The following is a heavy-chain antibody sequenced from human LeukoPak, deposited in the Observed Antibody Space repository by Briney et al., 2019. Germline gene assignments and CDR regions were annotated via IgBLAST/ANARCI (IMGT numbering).Heavy chain of an antibody. J-gene: IGHJ4*02. CDR3: ARGVTPATL. CDR1: GGSISSNY. D-gene: IGHD3-16*01. Sequence: PSETLSLTCTVSGGSISSNYWSWIRQPPGKGLEWIGYIHSSGSTNYNPSLKSRVTISMDTSKNQFSLQLSSVTAADTAVYYCARGVTPATLWGQGTLVTVSS. V-gene: IGHV4-59*01. CDR2: IHSSGST.